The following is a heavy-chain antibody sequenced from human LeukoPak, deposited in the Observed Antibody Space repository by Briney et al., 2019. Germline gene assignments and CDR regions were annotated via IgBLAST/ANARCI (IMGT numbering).Heavy chain of an antibody. V-gene: IGHV1-18*01. Sequence: ASVKVSCKASGYAFISHGITWVRQAPGQGLEWMGWISTYSGNTRYAQKFQGRVTLSKDTSTTTAYLELRSLGSDDTAVYYCARDLAVLGVVFTSYMDVWGKGTPVTVSS. D-gene: IGHD3-3*01. CDR2: ISTYSGNT. CDR3: ARDLAVLGVVFTSYMDV. CDR1: GYAFISHG. J-gene: IGHJ6*03.